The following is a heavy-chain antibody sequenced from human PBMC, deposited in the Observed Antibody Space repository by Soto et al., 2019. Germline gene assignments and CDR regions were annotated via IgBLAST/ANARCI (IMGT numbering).Heavy chain of an antibody. CDR1: GYTFTSYA. D-gene: IGHD6-6*01. V-gene: IGHV1-3*01. Sequence: ASVKVSCKASGYTFTSYAMHWVRQAPGQRLEWMGWINAGNGNTKYSQKFQGRVTITRDTSASTAYMELSSLRSEDTAVYYCARGGRSSIAARAEYFQHWGQGTLVTVSS. J-gene: IGHJ1*01. CDR2: INAGNGNT. CDR3: ARGGRSSIAARAEYFQH.